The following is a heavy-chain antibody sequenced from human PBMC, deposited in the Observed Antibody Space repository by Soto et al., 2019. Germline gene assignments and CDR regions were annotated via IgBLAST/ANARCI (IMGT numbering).Heavy chain of an antibody. V-gene: IGHV4-59*02. J-gene: IGHJ6*02. Sequence: SETLSLTCTVSGGSVNSDFWTWIRQPPGKGLEWIGYIYYSGSTRYNPSLKSRVIISGDTSKNQLSLRLSSVTTADTAVYYCARGVSQGMDVWGQGTTVTVSS. CDR2: IYYSGST. CDR1: GGSVNSDF. CDR3: ARGVSQGMDV.